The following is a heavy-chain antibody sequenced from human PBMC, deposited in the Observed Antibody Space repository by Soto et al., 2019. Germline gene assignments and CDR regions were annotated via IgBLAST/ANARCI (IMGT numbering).Heavy chain of an antibody. CDR2: ISAYNGNT. Sequence: ASVKVSCKASGYTFTSYGISWVRQAPGQGLEWMGWISAYNGNTNYAQKLQGRVTMTKDTSTSTAYMELRSLRSDDTAVYYCARVRERITIFGVVIWSDSWGQGTLVTVSS. CDR1: GYTFTSYG. CDR3: ARVRERITIFGVVIWSDS. D-gene: IGHD3-3*01. J-gene: IGHJ4*02. V-gene: IGHV1-18*01.